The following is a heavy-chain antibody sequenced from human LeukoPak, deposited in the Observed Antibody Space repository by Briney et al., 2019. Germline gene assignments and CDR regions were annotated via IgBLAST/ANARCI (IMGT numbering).Heavy chain of an antibody. D-gene: IGHD1-14*01. V-gene: IGHV3-48*01. CDR2: ISSSSSTI. CDR3: VKLSNRYDFDY. J-gene: IGHJ4*02. CDR1: GFTFSSYS. Sequence: GGSLRLSCAASGFTFSSYSMNWVRQAPGKGLEWVSYISSSSSTIYYADSVKGRFTISRDNSKNTLSLQMSSLRTEDAAVYYCVKLSNRYDFDYWGQGTLVTVSS.